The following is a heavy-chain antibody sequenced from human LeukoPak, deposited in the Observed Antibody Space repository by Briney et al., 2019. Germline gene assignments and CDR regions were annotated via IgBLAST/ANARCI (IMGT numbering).Heavy chain of an antibody. V-gene: IGHV4-39*01. CDR1: GGSISSSSYY. Sequence: SETLSLTCTVSGGSISSSSYYWGWIRQPPGKGLEWIGSIYYSGSTYYNPSLKSRATISVDTSKNQFSLKLSSVTAADTAVYYCAWGGVFCGGDCYSFDYWGQGTLVTVSS. CDR2: IYYSGST. CDR3: AWGGVFCGGDCYSFDY. J-gene: IGHJ4*02. D-gene: IGHD2-21*01.